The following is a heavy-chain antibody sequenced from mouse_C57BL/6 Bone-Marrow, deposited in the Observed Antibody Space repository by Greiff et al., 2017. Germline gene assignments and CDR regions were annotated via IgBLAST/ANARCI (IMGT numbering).Heavy chain of an antibody. CDR3: ARDGYYAWFAY. CDR1: GFTFSSYG. CDR2: ISSGGSYT. J-gene: IGHJ3*01. D-gene: IGHD2-3*01. Sequence: VQLKESGGDLVKPGGSLKLSCAASGFTFSSYGMSWVRQTPDKRLAWVATISSGGSYTYYPASVKGRFTISRDNAKNTLYLQMSSLKSEDTAMYYCARDGYYAWFAYWGQGTLVTVSA. V-gene: IGHV5-6*01.